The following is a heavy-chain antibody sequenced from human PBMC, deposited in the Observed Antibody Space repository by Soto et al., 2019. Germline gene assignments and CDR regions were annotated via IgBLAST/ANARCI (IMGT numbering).Heavy chain of an antibody. CDR1: GGSISSYY. CDR3: ARGNTFESREFDY. V-gene: IGHV4-59*01. J-gene: IGHJ4*02. CDR2: IYYSGST. Sequence: PSETLSLTCTVSGGSISSYYWSWIRQPPGKGLEWIGYIYYSGSTNYNPSLKSRVTISVDTSKNQFSLKLSSVTAADTAVYYCARGNTFESREFDYWGQGTLVTVSS. D-gene: IGHD1-1*01.